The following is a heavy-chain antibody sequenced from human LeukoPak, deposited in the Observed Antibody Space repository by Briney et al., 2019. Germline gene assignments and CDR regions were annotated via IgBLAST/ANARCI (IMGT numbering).Heavy chain of an antibody. Sequence: GGSLRLSCAASGFTFSDYYMSWIRQAPGKGLEWVSYISTTSTYADYADSVKGRFTISKDNAKNSLYLQMNSLRPEDTAVYYCARDWYCSSSICYTARNWFDPWGQGTLVTVSS. D-gene: IGHD2-2*02. CDR2: ISTTSTYA. V-gene: IGHV3-11*05. CDR1: GFTFSDYY. CDR3: ARDWYCSSSICYTARNWFDP. J-gene: IGHJ5*02.